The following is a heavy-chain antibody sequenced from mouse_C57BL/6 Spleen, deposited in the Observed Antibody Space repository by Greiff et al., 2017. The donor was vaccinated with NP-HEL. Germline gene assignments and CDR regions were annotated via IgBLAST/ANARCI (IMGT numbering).Heavy chain of an antibody. CDR1: GFTFSDYG. D-gene: IGHD2-1*01. CDR2: ISSGSSTI. V-gene: IGHV5-17*01. Sequence: EVKLVESGGGLVKPGGSLKLSCAASGFTFSDYGMHWVRQAPEKGLEWVAYISSGSSTIYYADTVKGRFTISRDNAKNTLFLQMTSLRSEETAMYYCARRGNHYFDYWGQGTTLTVSS. CDR3: ARRGNHYFDY. J-gene: IGHJ2*01.